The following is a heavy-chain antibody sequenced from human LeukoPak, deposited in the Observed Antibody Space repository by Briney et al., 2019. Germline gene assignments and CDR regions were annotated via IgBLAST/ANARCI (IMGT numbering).Heavy chain of an antibody. V-gene: IGHV3-7*01. Sequence: GGSLRLSCAASRFTFSTYWMSWVRQSPGKGLEWVANINLDGSQTYYVDSVKGRFTISRDNAEDSLYLQMNSLRVGDTAVYYRTRENNYKVDYWGQGTLVTVSS. CDR2: INLDGSQT. J-gene: IGHJ4*02. CDR3: TRENNYKVDY. CDR1: RFTFSTYW. D-gene: IGHD1-1*01.